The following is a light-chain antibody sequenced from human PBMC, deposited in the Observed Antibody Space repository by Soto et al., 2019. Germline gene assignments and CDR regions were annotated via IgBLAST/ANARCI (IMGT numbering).Light chain of an antibody. V-gene: IGLV3-1*01. CDR3: QAWDSSTGV. Sequence: SYELTQPPSVSVSPGQTASITCSGDKWGDKYACWYQQKPGQSPVLVIYQDSKRPSGIPERFYGSNSGNTATLTISGTQAMDEADYYCQAWDSSTGVFGTGTKLTVL. J-gene: IGLJ1*01. CDR1: KWGDKY. CDR2: QDS.